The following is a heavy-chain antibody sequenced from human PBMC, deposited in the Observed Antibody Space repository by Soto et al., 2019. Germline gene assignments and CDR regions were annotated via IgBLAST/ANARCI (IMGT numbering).Heavy chain of an antibody. V-gene: IGHV3-33*01. J-gene: IGHJ6*02. CDR2: IWYDGSNK. Sequence: GGSLRLSCAASGFTFSSYGMHWVRQTPGKWLEWVAVIWYDGSNKYYADSVKGRFTISRDNSKNTLYLQMNSLRAEDTAVYSCARDRVATRGPYYYYGMDVWGQGXTVTVYS. CDR3: ARDRVATRGPYYYYGMDV. CDR1: GFTFSSYG. D-gene: IGHD5-12*01.